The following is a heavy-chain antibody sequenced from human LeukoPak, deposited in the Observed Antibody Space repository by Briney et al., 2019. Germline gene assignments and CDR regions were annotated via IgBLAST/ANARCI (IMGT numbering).Heavy chain of an antibody. V-gene: IGHV4-34*01. D-gene: IGHD2-15*01. Sequence: SETLSLTCAVSGGSISSGGYYWSWIRQPPGKGLEWIGEINHSGSTNYNPSLKSRVTISVDTSKNQFSLKLSSVTAADTAVYYCARGYCSGGSCYSPPGYYFDYWGQGTLVTVSS. CDR3: ARGYCSGGSCYSPPGYYFDY. J-gene: IGHJ4*02. CDR2: INHSGST. CDR1: GGSISSGGYY.